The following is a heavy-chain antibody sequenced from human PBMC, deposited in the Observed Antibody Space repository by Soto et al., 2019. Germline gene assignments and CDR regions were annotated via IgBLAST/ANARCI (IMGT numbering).Heavy chain of an antibody. D-gene: IGHD2-2*01. CDR1: GGSISSGGYS. CDR2: IYHSGST. Sequence: SETLSLTCAVSGGSISSGGYSWSWIRQPPGKGLEWIGYIYHSGSTYYNPSLKSRVTISVDRSKDQFSLKLSSVTAADTAVYYCARGGIVVVPDARRLDYWGQGTLVTVSS. J-gene: IGHJ4*02. CDR3: ARGGIVVVPDARRLDY. V-gene: IGHV4-30-2*01.